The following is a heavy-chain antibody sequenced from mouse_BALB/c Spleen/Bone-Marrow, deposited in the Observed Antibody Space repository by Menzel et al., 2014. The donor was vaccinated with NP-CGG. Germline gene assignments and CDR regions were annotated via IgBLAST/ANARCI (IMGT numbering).Heavy chain of an antibody. V-gene: IGHV2-9*02. CDR2: KWAGGTT. J-gene: IGHJ2*01. CDR1: GFSLTSYG. D-gene: IGHD4-1*01. CDR3: ARTGTKDYFDY. Sequence: VMLVESGPGLVAPSQSLSITCTVSGFSLTSYGVHWVRQPPGKGLEWLGVKWAGGTTSYNSALMSRLSISRDNSKSQVFVKMNSLQTDDTAIYYCARTGTKDYFDYWGQGTTLTVSS.